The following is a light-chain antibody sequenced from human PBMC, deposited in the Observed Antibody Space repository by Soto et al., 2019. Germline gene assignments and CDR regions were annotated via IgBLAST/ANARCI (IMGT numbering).Light chain of an antibody. CDR2: GAS. CDR3: QHDNNLPGT. J-gene: IGKJ1*01. V-gene: IGKV3-15*01. CDR1: QSISDT. Sequence: EIVMTQSPVTLSVSPGGRATLSCRAIQSISDTLAWYQQKPGQAPRLLIHGASTTAPGFPASFSGSVSGTDFTLTISSLKSEDFAVYYCQHDNNLPGTFGQRTKVEIK.